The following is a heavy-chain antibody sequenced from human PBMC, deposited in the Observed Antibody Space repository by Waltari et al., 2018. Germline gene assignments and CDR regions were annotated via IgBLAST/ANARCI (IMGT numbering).Heavy chain of an antibody. CDR1: GGSISSGGYS. CDR3: ARVVSCSSTSCTGYNWFDP. CDR2: IYHSGST. D-gene: IGHD2-2*01. Sequence: QLQLQESGSGLVKPSQTLSLTCAVSGGSISSGGYSWSWIRQPPGKGLAWIGYIYHSGSTYYNPSLKSRVTISVDRSKNQFSLKLSSVTAADTAVYYCARVVSCSSTSCTGYNWFDPWGQGTLVTVSS. V-gene: IGHV4-30-2*01. J-gene: IGHJ5*02.